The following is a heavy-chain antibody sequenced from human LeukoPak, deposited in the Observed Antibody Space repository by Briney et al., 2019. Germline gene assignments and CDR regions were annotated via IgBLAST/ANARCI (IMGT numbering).Heavy chain of an antibody. D-gene: IGHD3-10*01. CDR2: ISHSGNT. CDR3: ARAGGHSGPFDY. CDR1: GGSISGSHYY. V-gene: IGHV4-39*01. J-gene: IGHJ4*02. Sequence: SETLSLTCIVSGGSISGSHYYWGWLRQPPGTGLEWIGSISHSGNTYYNPSLKSRITLSVDTPKNQIFLKLTSVTATETAVFYCARAGGHSGPFDYWGQRTPVTVSS.